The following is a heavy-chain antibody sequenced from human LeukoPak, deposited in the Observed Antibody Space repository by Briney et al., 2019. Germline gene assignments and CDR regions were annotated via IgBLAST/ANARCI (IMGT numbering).Heavy chain of an antibody. D-gene: IGHD2-21*02. J-gene: IGHJ6*03. Sequence: GGSLRLSCAASGFTVSSNYMSWVRQAPGKGLEWVSVIYSGGSTYYTLSVKRRFTISRHNSKNTLYLQMNSLRAEDTAVYYCARDRGVTAGGYYYYLDVWGKGTTVTVSS. CDR2: IYSGGST. CDR3: ARDRGVTAGGYYYYLDV. V-gene: IGHV3-53*01. CDR1: GFTVSSNY.